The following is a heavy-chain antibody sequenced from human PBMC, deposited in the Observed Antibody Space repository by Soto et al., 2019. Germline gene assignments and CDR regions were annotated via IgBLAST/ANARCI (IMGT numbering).Heavy chain of an antibody. CDR1: GYTLTELS. Sequence: ASVKVSCKVSGYTLTELSMHWVRQAPGKGLEWMGGFDPEDGETIYAQKFQGRVTMTEDTSTDTAYMELSSLRSEDTAVYYCATSSLFGYSFDYGGKGTLVTVSS. CDR3: ATSSLFGYSFDY. V-gene: IGHV1-24*01. D-gene: IGHD3-16*01. CDR2: FDPEDGET. J-gene: IGHJ4*02.